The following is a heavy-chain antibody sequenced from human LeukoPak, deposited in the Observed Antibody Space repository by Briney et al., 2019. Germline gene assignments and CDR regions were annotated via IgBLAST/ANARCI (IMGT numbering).Heavy chain of an antibody. J-gene: IGHJ4*02. Sequence: GGSLRLSCAASGFTFSSYEMNWVRQAPGKGLEWVPYISSSGSTIYYADSVKGRFTISRDNAKNSLYLQMNSLRAEDTAVYYCARESYSYFDYWGQGTLVTVSS. CDR2: ISSSGSTI. CDR1: GFTFSSYE. V-gene: IGHV3-48*03. D-gene: IGHD2-21*01. CDR3: ARESYSYFDY.